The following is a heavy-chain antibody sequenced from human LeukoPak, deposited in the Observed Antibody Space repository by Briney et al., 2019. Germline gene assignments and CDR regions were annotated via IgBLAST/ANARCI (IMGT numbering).Heavy chain of an antibody. Sequence: SQTLSLTCTVSGGSISSGSYYWSWIRQPAGKGLEWIGRIYTSGSTNYNPSLKSRVAISVDTSKNQFSLKLSSVTAADTAVYYCARESVTGPSCYFDYWGQGTLVTVSS. D-gene: IGHD3-16*01. CDR3: ARESVTGPSCYFDY. CDR2: IYTSGST. CDR1: GGSISSGSYY. V-gene: IGHV4-61*02. J-gene: IGHJ4*02.